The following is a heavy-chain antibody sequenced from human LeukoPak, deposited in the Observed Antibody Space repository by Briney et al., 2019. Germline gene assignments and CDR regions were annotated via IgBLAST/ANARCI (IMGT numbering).Heavy chain of an antibody. V-gene: IGHV3-11*01. Sequence: GGSLRLSCAASGFTFSDYYMSWIRQAPGKGLEWVPYISSSGSTIYYAGSVKGRFTISRDNAKNSLYLQMNSLRAEDTAVYYCAREAAVAGTVFDYWGQGTLVTVSS. J-gene: IGHJ4*02. CDR2: ISSSGSTI. CDR1: GFTFSDYY. CDR3: AREAAVAGTVFDY. D-gene: IGHD6-19*01.